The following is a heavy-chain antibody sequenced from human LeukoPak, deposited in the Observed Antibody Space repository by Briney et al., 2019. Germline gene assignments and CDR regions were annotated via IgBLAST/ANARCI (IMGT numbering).Heavy chain of an antibody. CDR1: GFIFSSYV. J-gene: IGHJ4*02. V-gene: IGHV3-23*01. CDR3: AKDAXDCSSTSCYAPMDY. D-gene: IGHD2-2*01. CDR2: ISGSGGST. Sequence: GRSLRLSCGASGFIFSSYVLHWVRQAPGKGLEWVSAISGSGGSTYYADSVKGRFTISRDNSKNTLYLQMNSLRAEDTAVYYCAKDAXDCSSTSCYAPMDYWGQGTLVTVSS.